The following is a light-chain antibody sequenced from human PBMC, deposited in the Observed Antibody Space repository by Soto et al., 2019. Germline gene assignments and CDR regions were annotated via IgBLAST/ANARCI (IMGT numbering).Light chain of an antibody. CDR1: SSDVGDYKY. Sequence: QSALTQPASVSGSPGQSITISCTGTSSDVGDYKYVSWYQQYPGKAPKLMIYEVSNRPSGVSNRFSGSKSGNTASLTISGLQAEDEAVYYCSSYTSSNTLFGGGTKVTVL. CDR2: EVS. CDR3: SSYTSSNTL. V-gene: IGLV2-14*01. J-gene: IGLJ2*01.